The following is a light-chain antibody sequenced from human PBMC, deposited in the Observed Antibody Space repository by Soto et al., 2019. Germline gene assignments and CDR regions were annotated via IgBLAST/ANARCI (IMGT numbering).Light chain of an antibody. V-gene: IGKV3-15*01. CDR2: GAS. Sequence: IFVTHCPSTLSVSPGERCTLSCRASQSVSINLAWYQQKPGQAPRLLIYGASTRATGIPARFSGSGSGTELTINISTMKSEAFEVYSCKKYTKWIHLTFGGGTNVDIK. CDR3: KKYTKWIHLT. J-gene: IGKJ4*01. CDR1: QSVSIN.